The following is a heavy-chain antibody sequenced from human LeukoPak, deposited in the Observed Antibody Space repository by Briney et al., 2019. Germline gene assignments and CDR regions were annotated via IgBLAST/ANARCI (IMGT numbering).Heavy chain of an antibody. D-gene: IGHD4-23*01. CDR3: ARSQVNKYYYYYYMDV. J-gene: IGHJ6*03. CDR2: IGTAGDT. V-gene: IGHV3-13*01. CDR1: GFTFSSYG. Sequence: PGGSLRLSCAASGFTFSSYGMSWVRQAPGKGLEWVSAIGTAGDTYYPGSVKGRFTISRENAKNSLYLQMNSLRAGDTAVYYCARSQVNKYYYYYYMDVWGKGTTVTISS.